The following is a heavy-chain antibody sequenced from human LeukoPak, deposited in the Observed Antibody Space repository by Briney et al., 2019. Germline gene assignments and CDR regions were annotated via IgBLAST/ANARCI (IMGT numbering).Heavy chain of an antibody. J-gene: IGHJ4*02. CDR2: IYYSGST. CDR1: GGSISSSSYY. Sequence: SETLSLTCTVSGGSISSSSYYWGWIRQPPGKGLEWIGSIYYSGSTYYNPSLKSRVTISVDTSKNQFSLKLSSVTAADTAVYYCARSIGATRYFDYWGQGTLVTVSS. D-gene: IGHD1-26*01. V-gene: IGHV4-39*01. CDR3: ARSIGATRYFDY.